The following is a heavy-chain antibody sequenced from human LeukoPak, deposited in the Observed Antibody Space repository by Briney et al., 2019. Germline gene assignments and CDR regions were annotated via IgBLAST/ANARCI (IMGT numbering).Heavy chain of an antibody. J-gene: IGHJ4*02. CDR2: IYSGGST. CDR1: GFTVSSSY. CDR3: AKGYNYAYEY. Sequence: GGSLRLSCAASGFTVSSSYTSWVRQAPGKGLEWGSLIYSGGSTYYAASVKGRFTISRDNSKNTLYLQMNSLRPEDTAVYYCAKGYNYAYEYWGQGTLVTVSS. D-gene: IGHD5-18*01. V-gene: IGHV3-53*01.